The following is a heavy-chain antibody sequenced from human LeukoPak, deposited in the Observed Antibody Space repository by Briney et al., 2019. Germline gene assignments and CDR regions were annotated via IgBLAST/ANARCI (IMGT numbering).Heavy chain of an antibody. D-gene: IGHD2-2*02. CDR1: GFPFNNYW. J-gene: IGHJ2*01. Sequence: GGSLRLSCAASGFPFNNYWMSWVRQAPGKGLEWVANINQDGSETYYVDSVKGRFTISRDNAKNSLYLQMNSLGAEDTALYHCARDAHCSSTNCDKPLWYFDLWGRGTLVTVSS. CDR3: ARDAHCSSTNCDKPLWYFDL. CDR2: INQDGSET. V-gene: IGHV3-7*01.